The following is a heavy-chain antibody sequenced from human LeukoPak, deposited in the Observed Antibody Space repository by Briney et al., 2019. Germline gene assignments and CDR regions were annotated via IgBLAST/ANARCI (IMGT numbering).Heavy chain of an antibody. CDR1: GYTFTSYD. D-gene: IGHD3-9*01. J-gene: IGHJ4*02. V-gene: IGHV1-8*01. CDR2: MNPNSGNT. Sequence: ASVTVSCKASGYTFTSYDINWVRQAPGQGLEWMGWMNPNSGNTVYAQKFQGRVTMTRNTSISTAYMELSSLRSEDTAVYYCARGLEYYDILTGFGGWGQGTLVTVSS. CDR3: ARGLEYYDILTGFGG.